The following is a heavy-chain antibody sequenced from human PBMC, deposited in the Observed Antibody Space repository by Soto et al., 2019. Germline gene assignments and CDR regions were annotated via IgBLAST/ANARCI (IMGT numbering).Heavy chain of an antibody. Sequence: ASVKVSCKASGYSFTKYAMHWVRQAPGQSLEWMGYINAGNGYTQYSQKFLGRVTITRGTSASSTYMELSSLRSEDTAVYYCARLIAVANTGNFFDYWGQGTVVTVSS. CDR2: INAGNGYT. CDR1: GYSFTKYA. V-gene: IGHV1-3*01. J-gene: IGHJ4*02. CDR3: ARLIAVANTGNFFDY. D-gene: IGHD6-19*01.